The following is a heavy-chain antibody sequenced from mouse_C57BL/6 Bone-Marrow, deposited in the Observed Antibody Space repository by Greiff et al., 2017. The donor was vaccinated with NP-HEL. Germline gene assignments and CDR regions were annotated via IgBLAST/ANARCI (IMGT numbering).Heavy chain of an antibody. Sequence: VQLQQPGAELVRPGTSVKLSCKASGYTFTSYWMHWVKQRPGQGLEWIGVIDPSDSYTNYNQKFKGKATLTVDTSSSTAYMQLSSLTSEDSAVYYCARWEWDGHFDYWGQGTTLTVSS. V-gene: IGHV1-59*01. CDR1: GYTFTSYW. D-gene: IGHD4-1*01. CDR3: ARWEWDGHFDY. J-gene: IGHJ2*01. CDR2: IDPSDSYT.